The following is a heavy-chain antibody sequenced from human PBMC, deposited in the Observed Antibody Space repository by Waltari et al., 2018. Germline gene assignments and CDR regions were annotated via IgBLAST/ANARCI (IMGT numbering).Heavy chain of an antibody. Sequence: EVQLLASGGGWVQPGGSLRLPCAAPGFTFSSFAIGWARPAPGKGLEWVSAISGSGGSTHYADSVKGRFTISRDNSKNTLYLQMNSLRAEDTAVYYCAKDRYYGSGSPFDYWGQGTLVTVSS. CDR3: AKDRYYGSGSPFDY. J-gene: IGHJ4*02. CDR2: ISGSGGST. CDR1: GFTFSSFA. D-gene: IGHD3-10*01. V-gene: IGHV3-23*01.